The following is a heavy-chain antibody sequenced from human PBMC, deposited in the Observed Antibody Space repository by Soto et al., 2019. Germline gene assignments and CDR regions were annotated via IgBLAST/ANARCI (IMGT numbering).Heavy chain of an antibody. Sequence: PGGSLRLSCAASGFTFSSYGVTWVRQAPGKGLEWVSSITGSGGSTYYADSVKGRLTISRDNSKNTLYLQMNSLRAEDTAVYYCAKDYGSAFNIWGQGTMVTVSS. J-gene: IGHJ3*02. CDR1: GFTFSSYG. CDR2: ITGSGGST. CDR3: AKDYGSAFNI. V-gene: IGHV3-23*01. D-gene: IGHD4-17*01.